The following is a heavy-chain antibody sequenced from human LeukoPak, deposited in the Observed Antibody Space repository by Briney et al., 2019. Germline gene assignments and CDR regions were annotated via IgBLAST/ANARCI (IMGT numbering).Heavy chain of an antibody. J-gene: IGHJ4*02. CDR3: AKAERELLSYFDY. Sequence: GSLRLSCAASGFTFNIYNMNWVRPAPGKGLERVSAIIGSGTKTYYSDSVRGRFTISRYNSKNTLSLQMSSLRAEDTAVYYCAKAERELLSYFDYWGQGMLVIVSS. D-gene: IGHD1-7*01. V-gene: IGHV3-23*01. CDR2: IIGSGTKT. CDR1: GFTFNIYN.